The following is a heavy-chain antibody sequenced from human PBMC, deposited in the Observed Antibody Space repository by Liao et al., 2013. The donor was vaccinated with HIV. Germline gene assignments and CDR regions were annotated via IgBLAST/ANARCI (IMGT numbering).Heavy chain of an antibody. CDR3: AVGNSWYNGWVY. CDR1: GGSFSVYY. J-gene: IGHJ4*02. Sequence: QVHLQQWDAGLLKPSETLSLTCGVNGGSFSVYYWSWIRQPPRKGAWSGLGKPTHSGTTTYNPSLKSRVTISRDTSGNQFSLNLKSVTAADTAIYYCAVGNSWYNGWVYWGQGTVVTVSS. V-gene: IGHV4-34*01. D-gene: IGHD6-13*01. CDR2: PTHSGTT.